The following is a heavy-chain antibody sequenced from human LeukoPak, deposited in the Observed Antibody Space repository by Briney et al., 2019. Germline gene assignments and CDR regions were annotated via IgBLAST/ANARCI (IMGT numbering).Heavy chain of an antibody. CDR3: ARETSSGWYIPL. D-gene: IGHD6-19*01. CDR1: GFAFSSYS. CDR2: ISRNINTI. Sequence: GGSLRLSRAASGFAFSSYSMNWVRQAPGKGLEWISYISRNINTIYYADSVKGRFIISRDNAKNSLFLLMNVLRDEDTAVYCCARETSSGWYIPLWGQGTLVTVSS. J-gene: IGHJ4*02. V-gene: IGHV3-48*02.